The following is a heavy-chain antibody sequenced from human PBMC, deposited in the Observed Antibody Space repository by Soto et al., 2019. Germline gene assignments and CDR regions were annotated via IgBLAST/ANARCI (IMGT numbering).Heavy chain of an antibody. Sequence: KVSCKASAGTFSSYTSNWVRRTPGQGLEWMGGIITIFDTANYAQKFQGRITITADESTSTAYMELSSLRSEDTPVYYCARDRPDINKRPQTSIAVAGTRRSYYYGMDAWGQGTTVTVSS. J-gene: IGHJ6*02. V-gene: IGHV1-69*01. CDR2: IITIFDTA. CDR3: ARDRPDINKRPQTSIAVAGTRRSYYYGMDA. D-gene: IGHD6-19*01. CDR1: AGTFSSYT.